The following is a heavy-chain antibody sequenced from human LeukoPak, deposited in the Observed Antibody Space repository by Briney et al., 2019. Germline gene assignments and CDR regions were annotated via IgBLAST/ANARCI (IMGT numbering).Heavy chain of an antibody. V-gene: IGHV4-39*07. CDR3: ASSPREGPFDY. CDR2: IYYSGST. Sequence: TETLSLTCTVSGGSISSSSYYWGWIRQPPGKGLEWIGSIYYSGSTYYNPSLKSRVTISVDTSKNQFSLKLSSVTAADTAVYYCASSPREGPFDYWGQGTLVTVSS. J-gene: IGHJ4*02. CDR1: GGSISSSSYY.